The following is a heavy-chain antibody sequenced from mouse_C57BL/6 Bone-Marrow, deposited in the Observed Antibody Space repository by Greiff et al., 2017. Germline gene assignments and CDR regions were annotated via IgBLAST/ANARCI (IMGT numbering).Heavy chain of an antibody. V-gene: IGHV1-64*01. Sequence: QVQLQQPGAELVKPGASVKLSCKASGYTFTSYWMHWVKQRPGQGLEWIGMIHPNSGSTNYNEKFKSKATLTVDKSSSTAYMQLSSLTSEDSAVYYFARWGTAFYYYAMDYWGQGTSVTVSS. CDR3: ARWGTAFYYYAMDY. CDR1: GYTFTSYW. CDR2: IHPNSGST. J-gene: IGHJ4*01. D-gene: IGHD2-14*01.